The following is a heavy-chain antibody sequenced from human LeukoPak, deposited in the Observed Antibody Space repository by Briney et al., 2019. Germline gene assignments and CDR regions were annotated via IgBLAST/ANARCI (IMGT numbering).Heavy chain of an antibody. Sequence: GGSLRLSCAASGFTFSSYWMHWVRQAPGKGLVWVSRINSDGSSTSYADSVKGRFTISRDNSKNTLYLQMNSLRVEDTAIYYCTRSGYRHPYHFDSWGQGTLVTVSS. D-gene: IGHD3-22*01. J-gene: IGHJ4*02. CDR1: GFTFSSYW. CDR2: INSDGSST. V-gene: IGHV3-74*01. CDR3: TRSGYRHPYHFDS.